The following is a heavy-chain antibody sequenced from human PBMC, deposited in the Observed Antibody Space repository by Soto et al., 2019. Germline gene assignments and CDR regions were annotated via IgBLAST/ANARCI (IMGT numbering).Heavy chain of an antibody. CDR2: IYPADSDT. D-gene: IGHD2-2*01. V-gene: IGHV5-51*01. Sequence: LKISCKGSGYSFVSYWIAWVRQKPGKGLEWMGTIYPADSDTRYSPSFQGQVTISVDLSIRTAYLQWSSLRASDTAMYFCARGRHPCSSTTCSRWFDPWGQGTLVTVSS. J-gene: IGHJ5*02. CDR3: ARGRHPCSSTTCSRWFDP. CDR1: GYSFVSYW.